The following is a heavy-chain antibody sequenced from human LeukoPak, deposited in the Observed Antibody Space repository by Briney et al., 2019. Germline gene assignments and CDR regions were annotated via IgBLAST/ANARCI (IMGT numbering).Heavy chain of an antibody. Sequence: PSETLSLTCTVSGVSISSSNSYWGWIRQPPGKGLEWIGSIYHSGSTYYNPSLKSRVTISVDTSKNQFSLKLSSVTAADTAVYYCARVGVLYGYFDYWGQGTLVTVSS. CDR1: GVSISSSNSY. CDR3: ARVGVLYGYFDY. CDR2: IYHSGST. V-gene: IGHV4-39*07. D-gene: IGHD2/OR15-2a*01. J-gene: IGHJ4*02.